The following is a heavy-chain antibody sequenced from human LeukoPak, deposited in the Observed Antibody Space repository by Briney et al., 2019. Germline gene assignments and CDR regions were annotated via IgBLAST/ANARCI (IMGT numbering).Heavy chain of an antibody. J-gene: IGHJ6*02. Sequence: HPGGSLRLSCAASGFTFSSYGMPWVRQAPGKGLEWVAVISYDGSNKYYADSVKGRFTISRDNSKNTLYLQMNSLRAEDTAVYYCAKDYSSWSLIDNYYYYGMDVWGQGTTVTVSS. V-gene: IGHV3-30*18. D-gene: IGHD6-13*01. CDR1: GFTFSSYG. CDR2: ISYDGSNK. CDR3: AKDYSSWSLIDNYYYYGMDV.